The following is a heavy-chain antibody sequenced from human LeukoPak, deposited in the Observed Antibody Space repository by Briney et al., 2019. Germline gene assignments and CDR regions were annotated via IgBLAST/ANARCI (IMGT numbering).Heavy chain of an antibody. J-gene: IGHJ2*01. CDR1: GGSFSGYY. CDR3: ARDTGHWYFDL. Sequence: SETLSLTCAVYGGSFSGYYWSWIRQPPGKGLEWIGYIYYSGSTNYNPSLKSRVTISVDTSKNQFSLKLSSVTAADTAVYYCARDTGHWYFDLWGRGTLVTVSS. V-gene: IGHV4-59*01. D-gene: IGHD4-17*01. CDR2: IYYSGST.